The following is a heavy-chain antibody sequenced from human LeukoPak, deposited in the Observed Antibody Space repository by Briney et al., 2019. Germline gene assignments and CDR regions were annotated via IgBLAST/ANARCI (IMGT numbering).Heavy chain of an antibody. J-gene: IGHJ4*02. CDR3: ARADNQGYFDY. D-gene: IGHD1-1*01. CDR1: GDSISSGGYY. V-gene: IGHV4-31*03. CDR2: IYYSGST. Sequence: PSQTLSLTCTVSGDSISSGGYYWSWIRQHPGKGLEWIGYIYYSGSTYYTPSLMSRLTISLDTSVNQFSLKLSPVTAADTAVYYCARADNQGYFDYWGQGSLVTVSS.